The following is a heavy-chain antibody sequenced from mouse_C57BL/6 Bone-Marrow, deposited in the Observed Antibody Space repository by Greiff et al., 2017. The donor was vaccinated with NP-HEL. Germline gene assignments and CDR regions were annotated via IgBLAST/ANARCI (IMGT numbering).Heavy chain of an antibody. Sequence: VQLKESGAELVKPGASVKLSCKASGYTFTEYTIHWVKQRSGQGLEWIGWFYPGSGSIKYNEKFKDKATFTADKSSSTVYMELSRLTSEYSAVYCCTRHEGLLRFLFDYWGQGTTLTVSS. V-gene: IGHV1-62-2*01. CDR1: GYTFTEYT. CDR2: FYPGSGSI. CDR3: TRHEGLLRFLFDY. J-gene: IGHJ2*01. D-gene: IGHD1-1*01.